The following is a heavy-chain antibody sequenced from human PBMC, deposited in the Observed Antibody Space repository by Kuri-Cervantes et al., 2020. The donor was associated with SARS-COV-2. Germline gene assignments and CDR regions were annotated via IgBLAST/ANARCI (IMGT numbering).Heavy chain of an antibody. CDR2: ISGSGGST. CDR1: GFTFSSYA. CDR3: AKALPGVTIFGVVIMSEGENYYYGMDV. J-gene: IGHJ6*02. Sequence: GESLKISCAASGFTFSSYAMSWARQAPGKGLEWVSAISGSGGSTYYADSVKGRFTISRDNSKNTLYLQMNSLRAEDTAVYYCAKALPGVTIFGVVIMSEGENYYYGMDVWGQGTTVTVSS. D-gene: IGHD3-3*01. V-gene: IGHV3-23*01.